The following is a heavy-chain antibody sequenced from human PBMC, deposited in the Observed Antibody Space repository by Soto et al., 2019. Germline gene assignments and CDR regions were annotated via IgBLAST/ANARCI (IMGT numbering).Heavy chain of an antibody. Sequence: QMQLQESGPGLVKPSQTLSLTCTVSGGSISSGDYYWSWIRQPPGKGLEWIGYIYYSGSTNYNPSLKSQVTISVDTSKNQFSLKLSSVPAADTAVYYCARVRGRLLRFDPWGQGTLVTVSS. CDR3: ARVRGRLLRFDP. V-gene: IGHV4-30-4*01. D-gene: IGHD2-15*01. CDR1: GGSISSGDYY. CDR2: IYYSGST. J-gene: IGHJ5*02.